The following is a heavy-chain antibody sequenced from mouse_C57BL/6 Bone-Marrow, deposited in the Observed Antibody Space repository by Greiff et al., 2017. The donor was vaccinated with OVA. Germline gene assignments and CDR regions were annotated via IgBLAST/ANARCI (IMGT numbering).Heavy chain of an antibody. D-gene: IGHD4-1*01. CDR2: IHPNSGST. J-gene: IGHJ1*03. V-gene: IGHV1-64*01. Sequence: VKLQQPGAELVKPGASVKLSCKASGYTFTSYWMHWVKQRPGQGLEWIGMIHPNSGSTNYNEKFKSKATLTVDKSSSTAYMQLSSLTSEDSAVYYCARGRETGCYWYCDVWGTGTTVTVSS. CDR3: ARGRETGCYWYCDV. CDR1: GYTFTSYW.